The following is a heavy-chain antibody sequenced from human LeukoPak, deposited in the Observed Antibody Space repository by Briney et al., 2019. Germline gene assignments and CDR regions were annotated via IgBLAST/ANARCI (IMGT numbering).Heavy chain of an antibody. Sequence: SETLSLTCTVSGGSISSYYWSWIRQPPGKGLEWIEYIYYSGSTNYNPSLKSRVTISVDTSKNQFSLKLSSVTAADTAVYYCARRRIRGDYVGWFDPWGQGTLVTVSS. CDR2: IYYSGST. D-gene: IGHD4-17*01. J-gene: IGHJ5*02. CDR1: GGSISSYY. V-gene: IGHV4-59*08. CDR3: ARRRIRGDYVGWFDP.